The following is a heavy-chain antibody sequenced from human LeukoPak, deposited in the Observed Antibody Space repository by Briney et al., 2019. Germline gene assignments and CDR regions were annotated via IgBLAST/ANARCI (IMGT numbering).Heavy chain of an antibody. D-gene: IGHD5-12*01. J-gene: IGHJ4*02. CDR3: ARDFEWLRPGYFDY. Sequence: PGGSLRLSCAASGFTFSSYAMHWVRQAPGKGLEWVAVISYDGSNKYYADSVKGRFTISRDNSKNTLYLQMNSLRAEDTAVYYSARDFEWLRPGYFDYWGPGTLVTVSS. CDR1: GFTFSSYA. CDR2: ISYDGSNK. V-gene: IGHV3-30-3*01.